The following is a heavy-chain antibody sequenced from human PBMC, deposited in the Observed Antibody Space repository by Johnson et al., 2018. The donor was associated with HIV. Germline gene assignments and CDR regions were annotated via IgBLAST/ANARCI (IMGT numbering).Heavy chain of an antibody. V-gene: IGHV3-30*02. CDR1: GFTFSSYG. Sequence: QVYLVESGGGVVQPGGSLRLSCAASGFTFSSYGMHWVRQAPGKGLQWVAFIRYDGSNKYYADSVKGRFTISRDNSKNTLYLQMNSLRAEDTAVYYCARDFMYAFDIWGQGTMVTVSS. J-gene: IGHJ3*02. D-gene: IGHD3-10*02. CDR2: IRYDGSNK. CDR3: ARDFMYAFDI.